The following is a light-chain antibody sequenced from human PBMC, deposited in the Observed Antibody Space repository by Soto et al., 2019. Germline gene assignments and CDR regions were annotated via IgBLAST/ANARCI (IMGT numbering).Light chain of an antibody. CDR2: EVS. CDR3: CSYAGSSTYV. CDR1: SSDVGSYNL. Sequence: QSALTQPASVSGSPGQSITISCTGTSSDVGSYNLVSWYQQHRGKAPKLMIYEVSKRPSGVSNRFSGSKSGNTASLTISGLQAEDEADYYCCSYAGSSTYVFGTGTKSPS. V-gene: IGLV2-23*02. J-gene: IGLJ1*01.